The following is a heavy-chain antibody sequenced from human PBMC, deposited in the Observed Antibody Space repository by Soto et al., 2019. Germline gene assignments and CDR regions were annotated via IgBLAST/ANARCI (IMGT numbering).Heavy chain of an antibody. CDR3: ARDFAYFDS. J-gene: IGHJ4*02. CDR1: CGSFKIGSYS. CDR2: VYHTGRT. D-gene: IGHD3-3*01. Sequence: SETLSLTCTVSCGSFKIGSYSCIWIRQPPGKGLEWIGYVYHTGRTSYDPPLKSRVSISMDTSKNQFSLNLDSVTAADTAVYFCARDFAYFDSWGQGTLVTVSS. V-gene: IGHV4-61*01.